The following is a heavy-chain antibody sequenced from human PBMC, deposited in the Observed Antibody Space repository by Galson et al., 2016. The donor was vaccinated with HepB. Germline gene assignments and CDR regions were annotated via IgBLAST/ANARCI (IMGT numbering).Heavy chain of an antibody. J-gene: IGHJ6*03. CDR1: GYTFTYYS. Sequence: SVKVSCKASGYTFTYYSIHWVRQAPGQGLEWMGISNPRDGSATYAQKFQGRFTVASDTPTRTLYMELSSMSSEDTAVYYCARDSRGGVVMLLDHYYMDVWGEGTTVTVSS. D-gene: IGHD3-3*01. V-gene: IGHV1-46*01. CDR2: SNPRDGSA. CDR3: ARDSRGGVVMLLDHYYMDV.